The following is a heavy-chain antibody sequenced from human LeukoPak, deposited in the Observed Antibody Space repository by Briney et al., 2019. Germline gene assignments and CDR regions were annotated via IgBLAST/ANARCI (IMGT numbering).Heavy chain of an antibody. V-gene: IGHV6-1*01. CDR1: GDSVSVNSDV. J-gene: IGHJ3*02. D-gene: IGHD7-27*01. CDR3: ARDADWGYDAFDI. CDR2: TYYKSKWYN. Sequence: KSSQTLSLTCALSGDSVSVNSDVWHWIRQSPSRGLEWLGRTYYKSKWYNDYAVSVKSRITISPDTSKNQFSLQLNSVTPEDTAVYYCARDADWGYDAFDIWGQGTMVTVSS.